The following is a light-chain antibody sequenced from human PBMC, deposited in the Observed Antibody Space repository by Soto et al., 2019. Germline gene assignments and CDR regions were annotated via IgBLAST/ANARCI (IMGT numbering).Light chain of an antibody. CDR3: HQYGRSPPWT. V-gene: IGKV3-20*01. CDR1: QSVSSSY. J-gene: IGKJ1*01. CDR2: GAS. Sequence: EIVLTQSPGTLSLSPGERATLSCRASQSVSSSYLAWYHQKPGQPPRLLIYGASSRATGIPDRFSGSGSGSDFTLTISTLVPEDFAVYYCHQYGRSPPWTFGQATNVEIK.